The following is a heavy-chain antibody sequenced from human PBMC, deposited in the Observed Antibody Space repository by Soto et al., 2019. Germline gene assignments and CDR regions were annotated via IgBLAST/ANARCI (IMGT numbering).Heavy chain of an antibody. CDR2: IGTTGGDT. V-gene: IGHV3-23*01. J-gene: IGHJ2*01. CDR3: AKSRMDSGRGYFDL. D-gene: IGHD6-25*01. CDR1: GFTFSIYP. Sequence: GGSLRLSCAASGFTFSIYPMSWVRQTPGKGLERVSTIGTTGGDTYYPDSVKGRSTISRDDSKNTLYLQMNSLRAEDSAVYYCAKSRMDSGRGYFDLWGRGTLVTVSS.